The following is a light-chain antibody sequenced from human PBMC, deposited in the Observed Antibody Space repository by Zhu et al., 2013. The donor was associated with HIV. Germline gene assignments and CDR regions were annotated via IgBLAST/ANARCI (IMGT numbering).Light chain of an antibody. CDR2: KAS. V-gene: IGKV1-5*03. CDR3: QQSYSTTWT. Sequence: DIQMTQSPSSLSASVGDRVTITCRASQSINTWLAWYQQKPGKAPKLLIYKASSLESGVPSRFSGSGSGTDFTLTISSLQPEDFATYYCQQSYSTTWTFGQGTKVEIK. CDR1: QSINTW. J-gene: IGKJ1*01.